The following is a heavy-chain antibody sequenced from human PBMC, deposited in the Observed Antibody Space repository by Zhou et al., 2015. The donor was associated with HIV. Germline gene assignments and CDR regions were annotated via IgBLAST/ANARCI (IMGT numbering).Heavy chain of an antibody. D-gene: IGHD3-10*01. CDR1: GGTFSSYA. CDR2: IIPIFGTA. V-gene: IGHV1-69*06. J-gene: IGHJ4*02. CDR3: ARGPLYYYGSGSYDQQLDY. Sequence: QVQLVQSGAEVKKPGSSVKVSCKASGGTFSSYAISWVRQAPGQGLEWMGGIIPIFGTANYAQKFQGRVTITADKSTSTAYMELSSLRSEDTAVYYCARGPLYYYGSGSYDQQLDYWGQGTLVTVSS.